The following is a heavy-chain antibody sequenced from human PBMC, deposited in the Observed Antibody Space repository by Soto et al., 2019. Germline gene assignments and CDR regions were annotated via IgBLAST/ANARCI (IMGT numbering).Heavy chain of an antibody. Sequence: LSLTCSVSGGTINSGGYYWTWIRQHPGRGLECIGYIYYSGNTYYNPSLKSRLTISLDTSENQFSMKLNSVTVADTAVYYCARFPSRAHYFAMAVWGQGTAVTVSS. J-gene: IGHJ6*02. CDR1: GGTINSGGYY. V-gene: IGHV4-31*03. CDR2: IYYSGNT. CDR3: ARFPSRAHYFAMAV. D-gene: IGHD2-2*01.